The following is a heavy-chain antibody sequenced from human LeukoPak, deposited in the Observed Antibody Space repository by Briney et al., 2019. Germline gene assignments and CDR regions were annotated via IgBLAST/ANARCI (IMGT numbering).Heavy chain of an antibody. CDR3: VKRSGYNYGYFDS. CDR2: ISDSGGYT. D-gene: IGHD5-18*01. Sequence: PGGSLRLSCAASGLTFRTYAMSWVRQAPGKGLEWVSSISDSGGYTFYADSVKGRFTISRDNSKNTLYLQMNSLRAEDTAIYYCVKRSGYNYGYFDSWGQGTLVTVSS. V-gene: IGHV3-23*01. CDR1: GLTFRTYA. J-gene: IGHJ4*02.